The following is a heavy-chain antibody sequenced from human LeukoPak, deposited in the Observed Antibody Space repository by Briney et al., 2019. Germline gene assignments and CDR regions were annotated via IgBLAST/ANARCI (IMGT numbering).Heavy chain of an antibody. J-gene: IGHJ4*02. CDR1: GFTFKNFA. CDR3: AKDVRRAEYCSGTTCYTSSFDY. D-gene: IGHD2-2*02. V-gene: IGHV3-23*01. Sequence: GESLRLSCAASGFTFKNFAMTWVRQAPGKGLEWVSTISATGGGAYYADSVKGRFTISRDNSKDTLPLQMNTLRAEDTAVYYCAKDVRRAEYCSGTTCYTSSFDYWGQGTLVTVSS. CDR2: ISATGGGA.